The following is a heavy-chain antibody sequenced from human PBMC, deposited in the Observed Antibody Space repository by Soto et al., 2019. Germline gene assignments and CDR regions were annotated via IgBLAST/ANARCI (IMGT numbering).Heavy chain of an antibody. Sequence: SETLSLTCTVSGGSISSGDYYWSWIRQPPGKGLEWIGYIYYSGSTYYNPSLKSRVTISVDTSKNQFSLKLSSVTAADTAVYYCARVIVGATTDYWGQGPLVTVSS. J-gene: IGHJ4*02. CDR3: ARVIVGATTDY. D-gene: IGHD1-26*01. V-gene: IGHV4-30-4*01. CDR1: GGSISSGDYY. CDR2: IYYSGST.